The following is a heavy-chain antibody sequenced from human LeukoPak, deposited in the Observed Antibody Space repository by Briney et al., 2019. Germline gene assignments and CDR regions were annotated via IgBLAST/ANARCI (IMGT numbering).Heavy chain of an antibody. Sequence: PGGSLRLSCAASGFTFSDSYMTWIRQAPGKGLEWVSHISGSGTIMYYADSVKGRFTISRDNAKNSLFLQMNSLRAEDTAVYYCARGWWNYVSWGQGTLVTVSS. D-gene: IGHD1-7*01. CDR3: ARGWWNYVS. CDR1: GFTFSDSY. V-gene: IGHV3-11*04. J-gene: IGHJ4*02. CDR2: ISGSGTIM.